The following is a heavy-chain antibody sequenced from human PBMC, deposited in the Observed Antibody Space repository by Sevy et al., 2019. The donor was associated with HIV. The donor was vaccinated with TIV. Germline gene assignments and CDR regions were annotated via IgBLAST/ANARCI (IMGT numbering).Heavy chain of an antibody. CDR2: IFYSGTT. CDR3: ARGGGGDNGYYYSYYGMDV. CDR1: GDSIGSSYY. Sequence: SETLSLTCTVSGDSIGSSYYWNWIRQSPGKGLEWIGYIFYSGTTNYNPSLKSRVTVSLDTSKNQFSLELTSVTAADTGRYYWARGGGGDNGYYYSYYGMDVWGQGTTVTVSS. V-gene: IGHV4-59*13. J-gene: IGHJ6*02. D-gene: IGHD5-12*01.